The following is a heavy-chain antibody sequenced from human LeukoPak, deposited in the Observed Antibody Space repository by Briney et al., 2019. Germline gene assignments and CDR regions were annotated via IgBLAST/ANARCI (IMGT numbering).Heavy chain of an antibody. Sequence: ASVEVFCKASGYTFTSHAMDWVGQAPGQGVEWMGGIIPIFGTANYAQKFQGRVTITADESTSTAYMELSSLRSEDTAVYYCARGVESGIAVAGIFDYWGQGTLVTVSS. CDR1: GYTFTSHA. CDR2: IIPIFGTA. CDR3: ARGVESGIAVAGIFDY. V-gene: IGHV1-69*13. J-gene: IGHJ4*02. D-gene: IGHD6-19*01.